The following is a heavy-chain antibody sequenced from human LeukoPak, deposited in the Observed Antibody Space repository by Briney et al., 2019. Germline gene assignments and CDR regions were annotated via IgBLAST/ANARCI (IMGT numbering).Heavy chain of an antibody. J-gene: IGHJ6*02. CDR3: ASTNERDYGGPGNYGMDV. Sequence: SETLSLTCTVSGGSISSGDYYWRWIRQPPGKGLEWIGYIYYSGSTYYNPSLKSRVTISVDTSKNQFSLKLSSVTAADTAVYYCASTNERDYGGPGNYGMDVWGQGTTVTVSS. CDR2: IYYSGST. D-gene: IGHD4-17*01. V-gene: IGHV4-30-4*01. CDR1: GGSISSGDYY.